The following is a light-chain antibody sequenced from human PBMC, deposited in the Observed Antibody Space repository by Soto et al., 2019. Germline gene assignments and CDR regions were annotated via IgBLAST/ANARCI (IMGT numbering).Light chain of an antibody. CDR3: CSYVGSSAYV. Sequence: QSALTQPASVSGSPGQSIAISCTGTSGDIGSYNLVSWYQQLPGKAPKLIIYEGSERPSGVSIRFSGSKSGNTASLTISGLQAEDEGDYYCCSYVGSSAYVFGAGTKLTVL. CDR2: EGS. CDR1: SGDIGSYNL. V-gene: IGLV2-23*01. J-gene: IGLJ1*01.